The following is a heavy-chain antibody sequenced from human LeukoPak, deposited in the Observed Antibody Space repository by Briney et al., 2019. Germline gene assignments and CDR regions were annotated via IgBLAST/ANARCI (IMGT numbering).Heavy chain of an antibody. CDR3: ASPLEMDV. CDR1: GYSISSGYY. D-gene: IGHD5-24*01. CDR2: IYHSGST. J-gene: IGHJ6*04. Sequence: PSETLSLTYAVSGYSISSGYYWGWIRQPPGKGLEWIGSIYHSGSTYYNPSLKSRVTISVDTSKNQFSLKLSSVTAADTAVYYCASPLEMDVWGKGTTVTVSS. V-gene: IGHV4-38-2*01.